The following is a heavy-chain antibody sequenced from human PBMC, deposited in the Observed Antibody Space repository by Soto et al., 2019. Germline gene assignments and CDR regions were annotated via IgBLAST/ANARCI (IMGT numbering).Heavy chain of an antibody. J-gene: IGHJ3*02. CDR1: GFTFSSYA. Sequence: GGSLRLSCAASGFTFSSYAMHWVRQAPGKGLEWVAVISYDGSNKYYADSVKGRFTISRDNSKNTLYLQMNSLRAEDTAVYYCARSDEYYYDSSGYLDAFDIWGQGTMVTVSS. V-gene: IGHV3-30-3*01. CDR2: ISYDGSNK. D-gene: IGHD3-22*01. CDR3: ARSDEYYYDSSGYLDAFDI.